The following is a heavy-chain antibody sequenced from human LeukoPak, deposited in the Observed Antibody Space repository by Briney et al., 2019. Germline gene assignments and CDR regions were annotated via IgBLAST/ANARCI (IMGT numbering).Heavy chain of an antibody. CDR3: ARAGSIVGATKWVFRVGLDY. J-gene: IGHJ4*02. Sequence: PGGSLRLSCAASGFTFSSYSMKWVRQARGKGLEWVASISSRSSYIYYADSVKGRFAISRDNAKNSLYLQMNSLRAEDTAVYYCARAGSIVGATKWVFRVGLDYWGQGTLVTVSS. CDR1: GFTFSSYS. V-gene: IGHV3-21*01. CDR2: ISSRSSYI. D-gene: IGHD1-26*01.